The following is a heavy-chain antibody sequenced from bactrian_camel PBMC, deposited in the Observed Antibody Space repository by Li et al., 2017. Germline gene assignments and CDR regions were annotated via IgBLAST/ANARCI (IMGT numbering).Heavy chain of an antibody. CDR1: GFTFSSYC. J-gene: IGHJ6*01. CDR2: IYSDGRNT. Sequence: VQLVESGGGLVQPGGSLRLSCAASGFTFSSYCMSWVRQAPGKGLEWVSSIYSDGRNTYYADSVKGRATISRDNAKNTVTLQMNSLKSEDTALYYCSLGIGVIGYLGQGTQVTVS. CDR3: SLGIGVIGY. V-gene: IGHV3S6*01. D-gene: IGHD3*01.